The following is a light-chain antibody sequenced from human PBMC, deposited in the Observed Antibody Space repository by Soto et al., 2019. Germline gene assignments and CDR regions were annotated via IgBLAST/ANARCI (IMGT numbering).Light chain of an antibody. J-gene: IGLJ1*01. CDR2: STY. CDR1: SSNIGSNT. CDR3: ATGDDSLNGYV. V-gene: IGLV1-44*01. Sequence: QSVLTQPPSASGTPGQRVTISCSGSSSNIGSNTVNWYQQLPGTAPKLLIYSTYQRPSGVPDRFSGSKSGTSTSLAISGLQSEDEADYYCATGDDSLNGYVFGTGTKVTVL.